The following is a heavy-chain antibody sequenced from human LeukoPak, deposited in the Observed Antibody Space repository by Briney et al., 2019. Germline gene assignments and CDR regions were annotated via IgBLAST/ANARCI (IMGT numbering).Heavy chain of an antibody. V-gene: IGHV3-7*01. J-gene: IGHJ4*02. CDR2: VKFDGGVE. D-gene: IGHD1-1*01. CDR3: ARDVPSGATTLDY. CDR1: GFRFSDYW. Sequence: PGGSLRLSCAASGFRFSDYWMTWVRQAPGKGLDWVASVKFDGGVENYGDSVEGRFTISRDNAKNSLDLQMDSLRAEDTAIYFCARDVPSGATTLDYWGQGTLVTVSS.